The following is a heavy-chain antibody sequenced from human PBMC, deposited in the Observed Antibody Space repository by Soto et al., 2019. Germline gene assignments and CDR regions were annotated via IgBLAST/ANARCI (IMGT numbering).Heavy chain of an antibody. J-gene: IGHJ6*02. Sequence: PGESLKISCAASGFTFSSYAMSWVRQAPGKGLEWVSAISGSGGSTYYADSVKGRFTISRDNYKNTLYLQMNSLRAEDTAVYYCAKDPMVRARAHGMDVWGQRTTVTVPS. D-gene: IGHD3-10*01. CDR1: GFTFSSYA. CDR3: AKDPMVRARAHGMDV. V-gene: IGHV3-23*01. CDR2: ISGSGGST.